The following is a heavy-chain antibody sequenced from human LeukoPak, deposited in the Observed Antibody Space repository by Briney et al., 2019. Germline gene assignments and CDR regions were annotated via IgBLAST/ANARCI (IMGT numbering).Heavy chain of an antibody. CDR1: GFTVSSNY. CDR3: ARDKIVGATYFDY. D-gene: IGHD1-26*01. V-gene: IGHV3-48*01. CDR2: ITSSSNTI. Sequence: GGSLRLSCAASGFTVSSNYMSWVRQAPGKGLEWVSYITSSSNTIYYADSVKGRFTISRDNAKNSLYLQMNSLRVEDTAVYYCARDKIVGATYFDYWGQGTLVTVSS. J-gene: IGHJ4*02.